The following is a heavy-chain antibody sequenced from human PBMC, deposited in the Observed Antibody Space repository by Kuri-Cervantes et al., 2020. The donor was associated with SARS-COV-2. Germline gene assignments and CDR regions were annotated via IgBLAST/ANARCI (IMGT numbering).Heavy chain of an antibody. D-gene: IGHD3-10*01. J-gene: IGHJ4*02. CDR3: ARNDVSSGTYYNYYFDS. V-gene: IGHV4-38-2*01. Sequence: SQTLSLTCAVSGYSISSGYYWGWIRQPPGKGLEWIGSIYHSGSTYYNPSLKSRVNISVDTSKNQFSLKLNSVTAADTAVYYCARNDVSSGTYYNYYFDSWGQGTLVTVSS. CDR1: GYSISSGYY. CDR2: IYHSGST.